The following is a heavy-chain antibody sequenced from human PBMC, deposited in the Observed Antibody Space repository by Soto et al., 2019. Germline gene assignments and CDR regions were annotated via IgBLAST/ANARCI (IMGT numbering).Heavy chain of an antibody. Sequence: GGSLRLSCAASGFTFSSYGMHWVRQAPGKGLEWVAVIWYDGSNKYYADSVKGRFTISRDNSKNTLYLQMNSLRAEDTAVYYCARDLLSYYYGSGEFNWFDPWGQGTLVTVSS. CDR2: IWYDGSNK. CDR1: GFTFSSYG. CDR3: ARDLLSYYYGSGEFNWFDP. V-gene: IGHV3-33*01. D-gene: IGHD3-10*01. J-gene: IGHJ5*02.